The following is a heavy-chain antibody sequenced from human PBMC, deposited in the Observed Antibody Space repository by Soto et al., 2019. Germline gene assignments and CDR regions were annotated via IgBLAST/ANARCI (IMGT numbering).Heavy chain of an antibody. J-gene: IGHJ4*02. V-gene: IGHV4-34*01. D-gene: IGHD4-17*01. Sequence: PSETLSLTCAVYGGSFSGYYWSWIRQPPGKGLEWIGEINHSGSTNYNPSLKSRVTISVDTSKNQFSLKLSSVTAADTAVYYCARNRHLNKKDYGDYGIDYWGQGTLVTVSS. CDR2: INHSGST. CDR1: GGSFSGYY. CDR3: ARNRHLNKKDYGDYGIDY.